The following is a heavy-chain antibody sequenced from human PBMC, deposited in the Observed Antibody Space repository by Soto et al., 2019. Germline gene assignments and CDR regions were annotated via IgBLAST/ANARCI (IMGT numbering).Heavy chain of an antibody. CDR3: AGYDILTGSIDH. CDR1: GYTFTSYA. CDR2: INAGNGNT. J-gene: IGHJ4*02. Sequence: GASVKVSCKASGYTFTSYAMHWVRQAPGQRLEWMGWINAGNGNTKYSQKFQGRVTITRDTSASTAYMELSSLRSEDTAVYYCAGYDILTGSIDHWGQVTLVPVS. D-gene: IGHD3-9*01. V-gene: IGHV1-3*01.